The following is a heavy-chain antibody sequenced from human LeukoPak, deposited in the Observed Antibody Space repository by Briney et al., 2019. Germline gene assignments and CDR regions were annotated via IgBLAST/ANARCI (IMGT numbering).Heavy chain of an antibody. V-gene: IGHV3-23*01. CDR3: AKDRIGEFLGLNWFDP. D-gene: IGHD3-10*01. CDR2: ISGSGGST. Sequence: GGSLRLSCAASGFTFSSYAMSWVRQAPGKGLEWVSAISGSGGSTYYADSVKGRFTISRDNSKNTLYLQMNSLRAEDTAVYYCAKDRIGEFLGLNWFDPWGQGTLVTVSS. J-gene: IGHJ5*02. CDR1: GFTFSSYA.